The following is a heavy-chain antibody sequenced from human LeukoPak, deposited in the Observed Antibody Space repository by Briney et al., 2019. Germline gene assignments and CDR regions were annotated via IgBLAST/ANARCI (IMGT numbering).Heavy chain of an antibody. D-gene: IGHD6-13*01. V-gene: IGHV4-38-2*01. CDR2: IGHSGST. CDR1: GYSISSGYF. J-gene: IGHJ5*02. CDR3: ARLNTGVLSSRTNNWFDP. Sequence: PSETLSLTCAVSGYSISSGYFWSWIRQPPGKGLEWIGGIGHSGSTYYNPSLKGRITISTDTSKNRFSLKLSSVTAADTAVYYCARLNTGVLSSRTNNWFDPWGQGTLVTVSS.